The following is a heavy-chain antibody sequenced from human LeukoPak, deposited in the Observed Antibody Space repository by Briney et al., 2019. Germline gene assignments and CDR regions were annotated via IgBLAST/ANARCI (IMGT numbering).Heavy chain of an antibody. CDR1: GFTFDDYA. J-gene: IGHJ3*02. V-gene: IGHV3-43*02. CDR2: ISGDGGST. CDR3: ARGSSGHQGAFDI. Sequence: PGGSLRLSCAASGFTFDDYAMHWVRQAPGKGLEWVSLISGDGGSTYYADSVKGRFTISRDNSKNSLYLQMNSLRTEETALYYCARGSSGHQGAFDIWGQGTMVTVSS. D-gene: IGHD3-22*01.